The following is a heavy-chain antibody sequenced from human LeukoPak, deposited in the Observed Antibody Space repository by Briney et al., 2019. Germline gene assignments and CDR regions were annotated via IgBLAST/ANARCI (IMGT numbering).Heavy chain of an antibody. CDR1: GGSISSGGYS. CDR3: ARDSSGFDAFDI. D-gene: IGHD3-22*01. Sequence: PSETLSLTCAVSGGSISSGGYSWSWIRQPPGKGLEWIGYIYHSGSTYYNPSLKSRVTISVDRSKNQFSLKPSSVTAADTAVYYCARDSSGFDAFDIWGQGTMVTVSS. CDR2: IYHSGST. V-gene: IGHV4-30-2*01. J-gene: IGHJ3*02.